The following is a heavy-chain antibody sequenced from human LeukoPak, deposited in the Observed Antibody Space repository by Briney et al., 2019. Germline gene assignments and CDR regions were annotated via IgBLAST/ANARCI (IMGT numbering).Heavy chain of an antibody. D-gene: IGHD2-2*02. Sequence: GKSLKISCKASGFSFTNYWIGWVRQMPGKGLEWMGIIYPGDSDTRYSPSFQGQVTISADKSSSTAYLQWRSLKASDTAMYYCAGHSFDTVDAFDVWGQGTIVIVSA. CDR2: IYPGDSDT. J-gene: IGHJ3*01. CDR1: GFSFTNYW. V-gene: IGHV5-51*01. CDR3: AGHSFDTVDAFDV.